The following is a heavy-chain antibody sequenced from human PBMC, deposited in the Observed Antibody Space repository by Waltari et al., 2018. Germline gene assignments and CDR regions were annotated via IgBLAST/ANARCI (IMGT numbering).Heavy chain of an antibody. CDR3: ARDQWSLELPEGWFDP. J-gene: IGHJ5*02. CDR1: GGTFSSYA. Sequence: QVQLVQSGAEVKKPGSSVKVSCKASGGTFSSYAISWVRQAPGQGLEWMGGSIPIFGTANYAQKFQGRVTITADESTSTAYMELSSLRSEDTAVYYCARDQWSLELPEGWFDPWGQGTLVTVSS. CDR2: SIPIFGTA. D-gene: IGHD1-7*01. V-gene: IGHV1-69*01.